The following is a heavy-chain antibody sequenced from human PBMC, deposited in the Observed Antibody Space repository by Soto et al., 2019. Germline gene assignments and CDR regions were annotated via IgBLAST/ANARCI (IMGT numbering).Heavy chain of an antibody. D-gene: IGHD3-9*01. Sequence: SETLSLTCSVSGVSIRNSNYYWGWIRQPPGKGLEWIGSIHYSGTTYYNPSLESRVTVSVDTSKNQFSLKLRSVTAADTAVYYCARNYYDILTGYLNYWGQGTLVTVSS. J-gene: IGHJ4*02. CDR1: GVSIRNSNYY. CDR2: IHYSGTT. V-gene: IGHV4-39*01. CDR3: ARNYYDILTGYLNY.